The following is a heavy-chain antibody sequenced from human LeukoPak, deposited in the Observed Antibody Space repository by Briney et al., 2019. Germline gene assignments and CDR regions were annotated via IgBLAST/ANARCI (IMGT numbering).Heavy chain of an antibody. J-gene: IGHJ5*02. Sequence: SETLSLTCNVSGGSISNYFWSWIRQPAGKGLELIGRIYTSGSTNYNPSLKSRATMSVDTSKNQFSLKLSSVTAADTAVYYCAREGHYDILTGYLNWFDPWGQGTLVTVSS. CDR1: GGSISNYF. D-gene: IGHD3-9*01. CDR3: AREGHYDILTGYLNWFDP. CDR2: IYTSGST. V-gene: IGHV4-4*07.